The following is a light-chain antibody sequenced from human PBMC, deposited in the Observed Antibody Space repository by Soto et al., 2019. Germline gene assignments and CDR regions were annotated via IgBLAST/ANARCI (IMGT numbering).Light chain of an antibody. CDR1: RSNIGNNY. V-gene: IGLV1-51*01. CDR3: VTWDTSLRTGV. Sequence: QSVLTQPPSVSAAPGQKVTISCSGSRSNIGNNYVAWYQQFPGTVPKLLIYNNNGRPSGTPDRFSGSASGTSATLTITGLQTGDEAGYCCVTWDTSLRTGVIGGGTKVTVL. J-gene: IGLJ3*02. CDR2: NNN.